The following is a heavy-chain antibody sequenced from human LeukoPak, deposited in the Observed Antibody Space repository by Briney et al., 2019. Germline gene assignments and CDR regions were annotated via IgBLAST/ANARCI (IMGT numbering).Heavy chain of an antibody. Sequence: SETLSLTCKVSGGSINSHYWSWIRQPPGKGLEYVGSIFHSGTTYYNPSLRSRVTISVATSKSQFSLQLTSLTAADTAVYYCAGWVATTGLVDSWGPGTLVTVSS. V-gene: IGHV4-59*08. J-gene: IGHJ4*02. CDR3: AGWVATTGLVDS. D-gene: IGHD1-26*01. CDR1: GGSINSHY. CDR2: IFHSGTT.